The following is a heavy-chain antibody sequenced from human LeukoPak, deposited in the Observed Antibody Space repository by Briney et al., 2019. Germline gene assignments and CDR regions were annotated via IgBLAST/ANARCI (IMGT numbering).Heavy chain of an antibody. D-gene: IGHD1-1*01. CDR2: ISAYNGNT. J-gene: IGHJ3*02. Sequence: ASVKVSCKASGYTFTSYDINWVRQAPGQGLEWMGWISAYNGNTNYAQKLQGRVTMTTDTSTSTAYMELRSLRSDDTAVYYCARGFGNDDPSQTDDAFDIWGQGTMVTVSS. CDR1: GYTFTSYD. CDR3: ARGFGNDDPSQTDDAFDI. V-gene: IGHV1-18*01.